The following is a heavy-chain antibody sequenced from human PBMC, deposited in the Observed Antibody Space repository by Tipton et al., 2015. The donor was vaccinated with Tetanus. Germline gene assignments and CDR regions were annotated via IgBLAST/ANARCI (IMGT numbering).Heavy chain of an antibody. CDR3: ARQRANRADAFDI. V-gene: IGHV1-46*01. D-gene: IGHD6-25*01. CDR2: INPSGGLT. J-gene: IGHJ3*02. CDR1: GYTFSSFE. Sequence: QVQLVQSGADMKRPGASVKVSCKASGYTFSSFEMHWVRQAPGQGLEWMGTINPSGGLTTYAQKFRGRLIVAKDTSTSTVSMELNSLRSEDTAVYYCARQRANRADAFDIWGQGTMVTVSS.